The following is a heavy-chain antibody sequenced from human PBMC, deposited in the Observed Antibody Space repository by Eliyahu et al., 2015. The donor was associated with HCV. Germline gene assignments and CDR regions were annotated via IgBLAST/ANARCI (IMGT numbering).Heavy chain of an antibody. CDR3: ARDRVLGCSSTSCYYYYYYGMDV. Sequence: EVQLVESGGGLVQPGGSLRLSCAASGFXLSSYWMSWFRRAPGKGLEWVANIKQDGSEKYYVDSVKGRFTISRDNAKNSLYLQMNSLRAEDTAVYYCARDRVLGCSSTSCYYYYYYGMDVWGQGTTVTVSS. J-gene: IGHJ6*02. V-gene: IGHV3-7*03. CDR2: IKQDGSEK. D-gene: IGHD2-2*01. CDR1: GFXLSSYW.